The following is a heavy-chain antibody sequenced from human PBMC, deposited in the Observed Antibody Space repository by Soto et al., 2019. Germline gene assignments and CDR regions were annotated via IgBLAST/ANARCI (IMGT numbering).Heavy chain of an antibody. CDR1: GYSFTSYW. J-gene: IGHJ6*02. CDR2: IDPSDSYT. CDR3: AGTTVTENYYYGMDV. Sequence: GESLKICCKGSGYSFTSYWISWVRQMPGKGLEWMGRIDPSDSYTNYSPSFQGHVTISADKSISTAYLQWSSLKASDTAMYYCAGTTVTENYYYGMDVWGQGTTVTVSS. D-gene: IGHD4-4*01. V-gene: IGHV5-10-1*01.